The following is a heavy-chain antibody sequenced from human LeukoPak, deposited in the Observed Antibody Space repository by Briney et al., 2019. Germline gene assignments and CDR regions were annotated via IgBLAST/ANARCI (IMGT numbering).Heavy chain of an antibody. CDR2: ISGSGDSA. J-gene: IGHJ4*02. D-gene: IGHD6-19*01. Sequence: PGGSLRLSCTASGFTFSYYAMSWVRQAPGKGLEWVSAISGSGDSAYYADSVKGRFTISRDNSKNTLYLQMNSLRAEDTAVYYCAKPEYYSGWYSGLDYWGQGTLVTVSS. CDR1: GFTFSYYA. CDR3: AKPEYYSGWYSGLDY. V-gene: IGHV3-23*01.